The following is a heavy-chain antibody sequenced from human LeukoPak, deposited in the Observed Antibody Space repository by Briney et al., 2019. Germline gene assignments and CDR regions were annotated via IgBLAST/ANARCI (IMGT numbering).Heavy chain of an antibody. Sequence: SETLSLTCIVSGGSISRSSYYWGWVRQPPGKDLEWIGTFSDGRSTYYNPSLESRVTISVDTSKNQFSLKLSSVTAADTAVYYCARAARILYRTLKNWFDPWGQGTLVTVSS. CDR2: FSDGRST. D-gene: IGHD2-8*01. CDR3: ARAARILYRTLKNWFDP. CDR1: GGSISRSSYY. J-gene: IGHJ5*02. V-gene: IGHV4-39*07.